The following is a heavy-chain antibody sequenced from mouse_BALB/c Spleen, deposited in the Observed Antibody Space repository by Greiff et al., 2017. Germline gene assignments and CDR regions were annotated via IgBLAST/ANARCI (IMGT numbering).Heavy chain of an antibody. V-gene: IGHV5-6-5*01. J-gene: IGHJ4*01. CDR2: ISSGGST. CDR1: GFTFSSYA. CDR3: AREGPLLYYAMDY. Sequence: EVKLVESGGGLVKPGGSLKLSCAASGFTFSSYAMSWVRQTPEKRLEWVASISSGGSTYYPDSVKGRFTISRDNARNILYLQMSSLRSEDTAMYYCAREGPLLYYAMDYWGQGTSVTVSS.